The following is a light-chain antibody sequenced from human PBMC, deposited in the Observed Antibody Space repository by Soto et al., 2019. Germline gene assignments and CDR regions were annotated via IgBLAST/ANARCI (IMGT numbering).Light chain of an antibody. CDR3: QQRSNWPPIT. V-gene: IGKV3-11*01. Sequence: IVLTQSPATLSVSPGERVTLSCRASQSVSDNLAWYQQKPGQAPRLLIYGASIRATGIPDRFSGSGSGTDFTLTISSLEPEDFAVYYCQQRSNWPPITFGQGTRLEIK. CDR2: GAS. CDR1: QSVSDN. J-gene: IGKJ5*01.